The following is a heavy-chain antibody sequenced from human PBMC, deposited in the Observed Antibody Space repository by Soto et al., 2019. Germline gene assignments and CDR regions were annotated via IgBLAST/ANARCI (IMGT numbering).Heavy chain of an antibody. J-gene: IGHJ3*02. V-gene: IGHV4-59*01. Sequence: QVQLQESGPGLVKPSETLSLTCAVSGGSLSDYYWSWIRQPPGKGLEWIGYIYHSGNTNYNPSLNSRVTISLDRPKNLYSLKLRSVTAAVTAVYYCVRGRGYWSGRDAFDIWGLGTMVTVSS. D-gene: IGHD3-3*01. CDR2: IYHSGNT. CDR1: GGSLSDYY. CDR3: VRGRGYWSGRDAFDI.